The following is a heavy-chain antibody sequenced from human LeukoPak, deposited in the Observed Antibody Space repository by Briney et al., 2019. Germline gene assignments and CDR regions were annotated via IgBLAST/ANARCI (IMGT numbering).Heavy chain of an antibody. CDR3: ARGGEGYNYVY. V-gene: IGHV4-4*02. CDR1: GGSISSSNW. CDR2: IYHSGST. J-gene: IGHJ4*02. D-gene: IGHD5-24*01. Sequence: PSETLSLTCAVSGGSISSSNWWSWVRQPPGKGLEWIGEIYHSGSTNYNPSLKSRATIPADTSKNQFSLKLTSMTAADTAVYHCARGGEGYNYVYWGQGTLVTVSS.